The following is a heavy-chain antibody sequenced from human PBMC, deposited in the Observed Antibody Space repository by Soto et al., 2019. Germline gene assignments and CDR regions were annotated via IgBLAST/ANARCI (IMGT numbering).Heavy chain of an antibody. CDR3: ARGLSGYLYYFDY. Sequence: GGSLRLSCAASGFTFSSYGMHWVRQAPGKGLEWVAVIWYDGSNKYYADSVKGRFTISRDNSKNTLYLQMNSLRAEDTAVYYCARGLSGYLYYFDYWGQGTLVTAPQ. J-gene: IGHJ4*02. CDR1: GFTFSSYG. D-gene: IGHD3-3*01. V-gene: IGHV3-33*01. CDR2: IWYDGSNK.